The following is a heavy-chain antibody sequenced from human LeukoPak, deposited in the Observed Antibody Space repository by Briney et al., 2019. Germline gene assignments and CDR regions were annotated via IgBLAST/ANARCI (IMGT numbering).Heavy chain of an antibody. D-gene: IGHD5-12*01. Sequence: GGSLRLSCVTSGFTFNIYAMHWVRHAPGKGLEWVALLAYDGTNQYYADSVKGRFTISRDNSKNSLYLQMTSLRAADTAVYYCAKGGGYEAQYYYYYLDVWGKGTTVTISS. J-gene: IGHJ6*03. CDR3: AKGGGYEAQYYYYYLDV. CDR2: LAYDGTNQ. V-gene: IGHV3-30*04. CDR1: GFTFNIYA.